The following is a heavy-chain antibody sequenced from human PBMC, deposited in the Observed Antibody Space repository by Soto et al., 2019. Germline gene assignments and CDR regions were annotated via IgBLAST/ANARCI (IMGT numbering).Heavy chain of an antibody. CDR2: ISYDGSNK. V-gene: IGHV3-30-3*01. CDR1: GFTFSSYA. Sequence: GGSLRLSCSASGFTFSSYAMHWVRPAPGKGLEWVAVISYDGSNKYYADSVKGRFTISRDNSKNTLYLQMNSLRAEDTAVYYCARESAVAGHPFDPWGQGTLVTVSS. J-gene: IGHJ5*02. CDR3: ARESAVAGHPFDP. D-gene: IGHD6-19*01.